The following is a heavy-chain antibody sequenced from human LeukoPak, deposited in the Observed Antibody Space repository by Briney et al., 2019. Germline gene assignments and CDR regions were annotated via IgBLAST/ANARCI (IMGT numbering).Heavy chain of an antibody. J-gene: IGHJ4*02. CDR2: INPSGGST. V-gene: IGHV1-46*01. CDR3: AREELLFDYYDSSGYYSSHAALDY. D-gene: IGHD3-22*01. CDR1: GYTFTSYY. Sequence: GASVKVSCKASGYTFTSYYMHWVRQAPGQGLEWMGIINPSGGSTSYAQKFQGRVTMTRDTSTSTVYMELSSLRSEDTAVYYCAREELLFDYYDSSGYYSSHAALDYWGQGTLVTVSS.